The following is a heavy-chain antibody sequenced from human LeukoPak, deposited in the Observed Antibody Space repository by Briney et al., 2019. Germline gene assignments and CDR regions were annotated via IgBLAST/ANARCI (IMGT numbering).Heavy chain of an antibody. CDR3: ARVDLGEWKSDY. CDR2: IIPILGIA. J-gene: IGHJ4*02. D-gene: IGHD3-16*01. V-gene: IGHV1-69*04. Sequence: SVKVSCKASGGTFSSYAISWVRQAPGQGLEWMGRIIPILGIANHAQKFQGRVTITADKSTSTAYMELSSLRSEDTAVYYCARVDLGEWKSDYWGQGTLVTVSS. CDR1: GGTFSSYA.